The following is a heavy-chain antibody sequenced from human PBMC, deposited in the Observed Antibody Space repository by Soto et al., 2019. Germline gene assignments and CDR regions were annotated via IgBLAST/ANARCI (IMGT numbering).Heavy chain of an antibody. D-gene: IGHD3-22*01. V-gene: IGHV4-31*03. Sequence: QVQLQESGPGLVKPSQTLSLTCTVSGGYISSGGYYWRWIRQHPGKGLEWIGYIYYSGSTYYNPSLTSRVTLSVDTSTNQFSLKLSSLTAADTAVYYCAGDGSSGYYDADAFDIWGKVTMVIVSA. CDR3: AGDGSSGYYDADAFDI. CDR2: IYYSGST. J-gene: IGHJ3*02. CDR1: GGYISSGGYY.